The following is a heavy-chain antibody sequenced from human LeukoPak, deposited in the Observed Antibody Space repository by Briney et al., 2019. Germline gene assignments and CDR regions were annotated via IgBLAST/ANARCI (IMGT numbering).Heavy chain of an antibody. D-gene: IGHD3-3*02. CDR3: AKADRAARIYYFDY. Sequence: PGGSLRLSCAASGFTFSSYSMNWVRQAPGKGLEWVSSISSSSSYIYYADSVKGRFTISRDNAKNSLYLQMNSLRAEDTAVYYCAKADRAARIYYFDYWGQGTLVTVSS. CDR1: GFTFSSYS. V-gene: IGHV3-21*04. CDR2: ISSSSSYI. J-gene: IGHJ4*02.